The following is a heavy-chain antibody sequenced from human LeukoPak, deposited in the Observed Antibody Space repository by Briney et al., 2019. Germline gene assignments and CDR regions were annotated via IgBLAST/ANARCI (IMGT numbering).Heavy chain of an antibody. CDR1: GFTFSSYA. V-gene: IGHV3-23*01. CDR3: AKVRGIAAQNLVTVVDP. Sequence: GGSLRLSRAASGFTFSSYAMSWVRQAPGKGLEWVSAISGSGGSTYYADSVKGRFTISRDNSKNTLYLQMNSLRAEDTAVYYCAKVRGIAAQNLVTVVDPWDQGTLVTVSS. D-gene: IGHD6-13*01. CDR2: ISGSGGST. J-gene: IGHJ5*02.